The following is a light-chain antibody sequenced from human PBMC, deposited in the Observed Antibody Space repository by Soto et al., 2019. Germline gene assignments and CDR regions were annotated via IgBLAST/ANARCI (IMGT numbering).Light chain of an antibody. V-gene: IGKV3-20*01. CDR1: QSVPSTY. J-gene: IGKJ1*01. CDR3: QQFGNSPLT. CDR2: GTS. Sequence: VLSQSPGRLSLSPGETATLSCRASQSVPSTYFAWYQRKSGQPPRLLISGTSNRATGIPDRFSGSGSGRDFTLNISRLEPEDFAVYFCQQFGNSPLTFGQGTKVDIK.